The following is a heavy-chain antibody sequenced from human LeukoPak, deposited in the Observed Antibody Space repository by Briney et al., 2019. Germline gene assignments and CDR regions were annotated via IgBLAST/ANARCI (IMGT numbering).Heavy chain of an antibody. J-gene: IGHJ4*02. Sequence: GASVKVSRKGSGYTFTTYGIGWVRQAPGQGLEWMGWINANSGNTNYAQKFQGRLTMTTDTSTITAYMELRSLRSDDTAVYYCARDGYFDYWGQGTLVTVSS. CDR1: GYTFTTYG. V-gene: IGHV1-18*01. CDR2: INANSGNT. CDR3: ARDGYFDY.